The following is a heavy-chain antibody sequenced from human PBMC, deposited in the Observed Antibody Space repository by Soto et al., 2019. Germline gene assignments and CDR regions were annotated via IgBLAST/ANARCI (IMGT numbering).Heavy chain of an antibody. CDR1: GFTFSSYA. Sequence: GGSLRLPCAASGFTFSSYAMSWVRQAPGKGLEWVSAISGSGGSTYYADSVKGRFTISRDNSKNTLYLQMTSLRAEDTAVYSRGKDDVAVAGTSFNTWGQGPLVTVSS. V-gene: IGHV3-23*01. CDR2: ISGSGGST. D-gene: IGHD6-19*01. J-gene: IGHJ5*02. CDR3: GKDDVAVAGTSFNT.